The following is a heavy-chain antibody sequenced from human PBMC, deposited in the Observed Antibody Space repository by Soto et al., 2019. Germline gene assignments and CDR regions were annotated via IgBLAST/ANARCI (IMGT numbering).Heavy chain of an antibody. CDR3: AKDTRYTGSYSADY. Sequence: EVQLLESGGGLVKPGGSLRLSCAGSGFTFTSYAMSWVRQAPGKGLEWVAAISGNGGKTYYADPVKGRFTISRDNSKNTLYLQVDSLRADDTAIYYCAKDTRYTGSYSADYWGQGTLVNVSS. D-gene: IGHD1-26*01. V-gene: IGHV3-23*01. CDR2: ISGNGGKT. J-gene: IGHJ4*02. CDR1: GFTFTSYA.